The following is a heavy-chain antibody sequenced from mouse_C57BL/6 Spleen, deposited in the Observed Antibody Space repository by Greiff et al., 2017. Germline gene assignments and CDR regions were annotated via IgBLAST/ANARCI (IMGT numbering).Heavy chain of an antibody. CDR3: ARHGSGPVDY. D-gene: IGHD3-2*02. CDR2: ISYDGSN. CDR1: GYSITSGYY. Sequence: EVKLMESGPGLVKPSQSLSLTCSVTGYSITSGYYWNWIRQFPGNKLEWMGYISYDGSNNYNPSLKNRISITRDTSKNQFFLKLNSVTTEDTATYYCARHGSGPVDYWGQGTTLTVSS. J-gene: IGHJ2*01. V-gene: IGHV3-6*01.